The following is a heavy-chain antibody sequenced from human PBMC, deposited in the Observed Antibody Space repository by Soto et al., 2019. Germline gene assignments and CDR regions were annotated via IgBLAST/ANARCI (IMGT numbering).Heavy chain of an antibody. CDR2: INAGNGNT. V-gene: IGHV1-3*01. D-gene: IGHD1-26*01. Sequence: ASAKVRCKASGYTITSYARHWLRQAPGQRLEWMGWINAGNGNTKYSQKFQGRVTITRDTSASTAYMELSSLRSEDTAVYYCARSDTGSLDYFDYWGQGTLVIVSS. CDR1: GYTITSYA. CDR3: ARSDTGSLDYFDY. J-gene: IGHJ4*02.